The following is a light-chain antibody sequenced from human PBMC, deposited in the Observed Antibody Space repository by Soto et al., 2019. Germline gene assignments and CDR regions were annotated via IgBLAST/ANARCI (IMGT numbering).Light chain of an antibody. V-gene: IGLV1-51*01. CDR2: DND. J-gene: IGLJ2*01. CDR3: ATWDRSLSVGV. Sequence: QSVLTQPPSVSAAPGPKVTISCSGSSSNIGNNYVFWYQQLPGTAPKLLIYDNDKRPSGIPDRFSGSKSGTSATLGITGLQTGDEADYYCATWDRSLSVGVFGGGTKLTVL. CDR1: SSNIGNNY.